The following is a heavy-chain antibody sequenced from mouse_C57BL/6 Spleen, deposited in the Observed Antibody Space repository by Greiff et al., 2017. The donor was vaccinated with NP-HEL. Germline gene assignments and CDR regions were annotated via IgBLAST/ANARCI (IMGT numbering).Heavy chain of an antibody. D-gene: IGHD1-1*01. J-gene: IGHJ1*03. V-gene: IGHV1-81*01. CDR1: GYTFTSYG. CDR3: ARRKGLLGSSGSGYFDV. CDR2: IYPRSGNT. Sequence: QVQLQQSGAELARPGASVKLSCKASGYTFTSYGISWVKQRTGQGLEWIGEIYPRSGNTYYNEKFKGKATLTADKSSSTAYMELRSLTSEDSAVYFCARRKGLLGSSGSGYFDVWGTGTTVTGSS.